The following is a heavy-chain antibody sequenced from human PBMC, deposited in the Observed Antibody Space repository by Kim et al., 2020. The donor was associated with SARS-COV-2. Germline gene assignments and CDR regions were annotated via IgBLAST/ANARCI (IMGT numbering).Heavy chain of an antibody. D-gene: IGHD7-27*01. V-gene: IGHV4-39*01. Sequence: PALKSRVTISGDTSKNQFSLKLSCVTAADTAVYYCARGHSAGDCYYGMDVWGQGTTVTVSS. CDR3: ARGHSAGDCYYGMDV. J-gene: IGHJ6*02.